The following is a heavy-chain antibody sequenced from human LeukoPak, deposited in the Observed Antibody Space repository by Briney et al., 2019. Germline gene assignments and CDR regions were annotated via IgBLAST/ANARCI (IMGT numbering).Heavy chain of an antibody. CDR1: GFTFSSYA. CDR2: ISRSGSVK. D-gene: IGHD5-12*01. Sequence: GGSLRLSCAASGFTFSSYAMNWVRQAPGKGLEWVSGISRSGSVKYYADSVKGRFTISRDNAKNTLFLHLNSLRDEDTAVYYCVKDGYSGDFPGSFDYRGQGARVTVSS. CDR3: VKDGYSGDFPGSFDY. J-gene: IGHJ4*02. V-gene: IGHV3-23*01.